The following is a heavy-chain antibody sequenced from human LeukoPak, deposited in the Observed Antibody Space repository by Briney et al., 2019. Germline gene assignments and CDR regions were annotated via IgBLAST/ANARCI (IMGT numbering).Heavy chain of an antibody. CDR3: VKGAGSSSSYNWFDP. D-gene: IGHD6-13*01. CDR2: VSSHGDST. J-gene: IGHJ5*02. V-gene: IGHV3-64D*09. CDR1: GFTFSNYA. Sequence: GGSLLLSCSASGFTFSNYAMHWVRQAAGKGLEFVSAVSSHGDSTYYAVSVKGRFTISRDNSKNTLYLQMSSLRAEDTAVYYCVKGAGSSSSYNWFDPWGQGTLVTVSS.